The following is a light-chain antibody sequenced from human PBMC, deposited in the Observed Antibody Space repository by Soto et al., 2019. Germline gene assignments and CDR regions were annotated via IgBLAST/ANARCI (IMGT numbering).Light chain of an antibody. Sequence: EIVLTQSTGTLSLSPGERATLSCRASQSVSSSYLAWYQQKPGQATRLLIYGASSRATGVPDRFSGSASGRNFTITISRLEREDFAVYYCQQHGSSQTVRGGTKVEL. J-gene: IGKJ4*01. CDR1: QSVSSSY. CDR2: GAS. V-gene: IGKV3-20*01. CDR3: QQHGSSQT.